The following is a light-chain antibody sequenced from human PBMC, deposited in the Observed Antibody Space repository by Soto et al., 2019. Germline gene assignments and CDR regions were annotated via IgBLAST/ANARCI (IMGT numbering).Light chain of an antibody. CDR1: QSVNTW. CDR2: EAS. Sequence: DIQMTQSPSTLSASVGDRVTITCRASQSVNTWLAWYQQKPGKAPKLLIYEASTLGSGVPSRFSGSGSGTEFTLTISGLQPDDFATYYCQQYNSYSWTFGQGTKVDIK. J-gene: IGKJ1*01. CDR3: QQYNSYSWT. V-gene: IGKV1-5*03.